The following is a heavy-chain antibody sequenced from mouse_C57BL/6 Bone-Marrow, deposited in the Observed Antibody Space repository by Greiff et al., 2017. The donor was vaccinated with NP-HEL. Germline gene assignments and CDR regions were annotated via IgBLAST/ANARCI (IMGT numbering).Heavy chain of an antibody. CDR2: IDPENGDT. CDR3: TTSGYYGSSYRYFDV. J-gene: IGHJ1*03. V-gene: IGHV14-4*01. CDR1: GFNIKDDY. D-gene: IGHD1-1*01. Sequence: VQLQQSGAELVRPGASVKLSCTASGFNIKDDYMHWVKQRPEQGLEWIGWIDPENGDTEYASKFQGKATITADTSSNTAYLQLSSLTSDDTAVYYCTTSGYYGSSYRYFDVWGTGTTVTVSS.